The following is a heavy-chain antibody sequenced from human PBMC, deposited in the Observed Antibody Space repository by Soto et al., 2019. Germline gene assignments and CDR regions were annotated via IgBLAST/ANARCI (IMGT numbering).Heavy chain of an antibody. Sequence: QVQLQESGPGLVKPSQTLSLTCTVSGDSVSGGDSYWSWIRQPPGKALEWIGYTSFSGYTSYTPFVKSRVTISVDMSKSQFSLRLTSVTAADTAIYYCVRGGNPYHYATSGPGTFDKWGQGTLVSVSS. J-gene: IGHJ4*02. D-gene: IGHD3-22*01. CDR1: GDSVSGGDSY. CDR3: VRGGNPYHYATSGPGTFDK. V-gene: IGHV4-30-4*01. CDR2: TSFSGYT.